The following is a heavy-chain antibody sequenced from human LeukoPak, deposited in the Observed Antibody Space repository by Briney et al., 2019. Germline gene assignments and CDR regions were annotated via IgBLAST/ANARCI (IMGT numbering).Heavy chain of an antibody. CDR3: ARDDTSSGYYEFGY. V-gene: IGHV3-53*01. CDR1: GFTVSSNS. J-gene: IGHJ4*02. Sequence: PGGSLRLSCTVSGFTVSSNSMSWVRQAPGKGLEWVSFIYSDNTHYSDSVKGRFTISRDNSKNTLYLQMNSLRAEDTAVYYCARDDTSSGYYEFGYWGQGTLVTVSS. D-gene: IGHD6-19*01. CDR2: IYSDNT.